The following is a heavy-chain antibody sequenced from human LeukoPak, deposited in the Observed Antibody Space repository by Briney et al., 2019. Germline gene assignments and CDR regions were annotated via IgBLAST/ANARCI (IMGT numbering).Heavy chain of an antibody. J-gene: IGHJ4*02. V-gene: IGHV3-23*01. Sequence: GGTLRLSCAASGFTFSSYAMSWVRQAPGKGLEWVSAISGSGGSTYYADSVKGRFTISRDNSKNTLYLQMNSLRAEDTAVYYRAKSIRGSRQWLPPVDYWGQGTLVTVSS. D-gene: IGHD6-19*01. CDR3: AKSIRGSRQWLPPVDY. CDR1: GFTFSSYA. CDR2: ISGSGGST.